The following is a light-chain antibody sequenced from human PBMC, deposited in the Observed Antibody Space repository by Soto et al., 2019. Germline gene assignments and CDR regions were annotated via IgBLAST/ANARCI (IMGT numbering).Light chain of an antibody. V-gene: IGLV1-51*01. J-gene: IGLJ1*01. CDR2: DNN. CDR1: SPNIGNNY. CDR3: GTWDSSLSAYV. Sequence: QSVLTQPPSVSAAPGQKVTISCSGSSPNIGNNYVSWYQQLPGTAPKLLIYDNNKRPSGIPDRFSDSKSGTSATLGITGLQTGDEADYYCGTWDSSLSAYVFGTGTKLTVL.